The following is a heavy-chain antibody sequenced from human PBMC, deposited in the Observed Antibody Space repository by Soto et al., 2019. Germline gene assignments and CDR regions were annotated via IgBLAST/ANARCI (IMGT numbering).Heavy chain of an antibody. CDR3: ARDQYDILTGPNY. D-gene: IGHD3-9*01. CDR1: GFTFSGYA. J-gene: IGHJ4*02. CDR2: ISYDGSDK. Sequence: QVQLVESGGGVVQPGRSLRLSCAASGFTFSGYARHWVRQAPGKGLEGVAVISYDGSDKYYADSVKGRFTISRDNSKNTLYLQMNGLRPEDAAVYYCARDQYDILTGPNYWGQGTLVTVSS. V-gene: IGHV3-30-3*01.